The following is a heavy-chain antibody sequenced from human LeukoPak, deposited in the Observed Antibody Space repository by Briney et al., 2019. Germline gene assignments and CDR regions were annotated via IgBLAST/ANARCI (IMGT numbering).Heavy chain of an antibody. J-gene: IGHJ6*03. V-gene: IGHV1-18*01. D-gene: IGHD6-13*01. CDR1: GYTFINYG. CDR3: ARTYSSSWYFVVSTKHYYYMDV. Sequence: ASVKVSCKASGYTFINYGISWVRQAPGQGLEWMGWISAYNGNTNYAQKLQGRVTMTTDTSTNRAYMELRSLRSDDTAVYYCARTYSSSWYFVVSTKHYYYMDVWGKGTTVTISS. CDR2: ISAYNGNT.